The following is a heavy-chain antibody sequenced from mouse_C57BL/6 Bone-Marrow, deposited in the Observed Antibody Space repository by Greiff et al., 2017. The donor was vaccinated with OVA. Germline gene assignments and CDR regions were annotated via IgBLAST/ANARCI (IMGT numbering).Heavy chain of an antibody. D-gene: IGHD4-1*01. Sequence: EVQLVESGGGLVQSGRSLRLSCATSGFTFSDFYMEWVRQAPGKGLEWIAASRNKANDYTTEYSASVKGRFIVSSDTSQSILYHQRNALRAEDTTIYCCAGDALSGSYAMDYWGQGTSVTVSS. CDR1: GFTFSDFY. CDR2: SRNKANDYTT. J-gene: IGHJ4*01. V-gene: IGHV7-1*01. CDR3: AGDALSGSYAMDY.